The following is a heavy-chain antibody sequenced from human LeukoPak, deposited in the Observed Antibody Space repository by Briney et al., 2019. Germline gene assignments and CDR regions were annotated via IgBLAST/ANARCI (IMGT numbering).Heavy chain of an antibody. J-gene: IGHJ5*02. CDR2: VYDNGNT. CDR1: GGSINGHY. D-gene: IGHD2-21*02. Sequence: PAETLSLTCTVSGGSINGHYWTWVRQPPGKGLEWIGFVYDNGNTNSNSSLQSRVTMSVDTSKNQLSLKMRSVTAADTAIYYCARVFRGVVTSNWFDPWGQGTLVTVSS. CDR3: ARVFRGVVTSNWFDP. V-gene: IGHV4-59*11.